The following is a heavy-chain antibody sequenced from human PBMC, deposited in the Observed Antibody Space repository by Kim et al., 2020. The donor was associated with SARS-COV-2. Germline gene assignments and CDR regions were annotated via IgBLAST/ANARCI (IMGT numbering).Heavy chain of an antibody. CDR2: SNHSGST. Sequence: SETLSLTCAVYGGSFSSYYWSWIRQPPGKGLEWIGESNHSGSTNYNPSLKSRVTISVDTSKNQFSLKLSSVTAADTAVYYCARGRRVVVPAAILDYWGQGTLVTVSS. CDR1: GGSFSSYY. J-gene: IGHJ4*02. V-gene: IGHV4-34*01. D-gene: IGHD2-2*01. CDR3: ARGRRVVVPAAILDY.